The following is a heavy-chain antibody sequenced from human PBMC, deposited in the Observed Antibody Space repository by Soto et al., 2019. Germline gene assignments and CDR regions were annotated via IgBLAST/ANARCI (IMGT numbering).Heavy chain of an antibody. V-gene: IGHV1-2*02. CDR1: GYTFTGYY. D-gene: IGHD3-22*01. Sequence: GASLKVSCKASGYTFTGYYMHWVREAPGQGLEWMGWINPNSGGTNYAQKFQGRVTMTRDTSISTAYMELSRLRSDDTAVYYCARIAVAGTYYYDSSSLFFDYWGQGTLVTVSS. J-gene: IGHJ4*02. CDR3: ARIAVAGTYYYDSSSLFFDY. CDR2: INPNSGGT.